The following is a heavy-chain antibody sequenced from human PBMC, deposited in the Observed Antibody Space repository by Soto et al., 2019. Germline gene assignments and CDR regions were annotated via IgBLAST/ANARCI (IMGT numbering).Heavy chain of an antibody. D-gene: IGHD4-4*01. V-gene: IGHV3-30-3*01. CDR2: ISYDGSNK. CDR1: GFTFSSYA. Sequence: QVQPVESGGGVVQPGRSLRLSCAASGFTFSSYAMHWVRQDPGKGLEWVSVISYDGSNKYYADSVKGRFTISRDNSKNTLYLQMNSLRVEDTAVYYCARPLWRDDYNWGYFDLWGRGNLVTVSS. CDR3: ARPLWRDDYNWGYFDL. J-gene: IGHJ2*01.